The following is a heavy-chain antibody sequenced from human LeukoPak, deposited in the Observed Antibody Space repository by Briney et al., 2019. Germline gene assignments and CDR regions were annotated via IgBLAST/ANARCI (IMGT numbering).Heavy chain of an antibody. D-gene: IGHD6-13*01. CDR2: ISAYNGNT. J-gene: IGHJ3*02. CDR1: GYTFTSYG. Sequence: ASVKVSCKASGYTFTSYGISWVRQAPGQGLEWMGWISAYNGNTNYAQKLQGRVTMTTDTSTSTAYMELRSLRSDDTAVYYCAGAGIAAAAGAFDIWGQGTMVTVSS. V-gene: IGHV1-18*01. CDR3: AGAGIAAAAGAFDI.